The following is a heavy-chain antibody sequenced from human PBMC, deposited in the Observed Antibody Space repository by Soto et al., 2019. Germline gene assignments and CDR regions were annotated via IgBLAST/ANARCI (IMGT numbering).Heavy chain of an antibody. J-gene: IGHJ6*02. Sequence: ASVKVSCKASGYTFTRYAVHWVRQAPGQRPEWMGWITAGNANTKYSQKFQGRLTITRDTSASTAYMELSSLRSEDTAMYFCARHNTFDNGGYDAFDIWGPGTKVTVSS. CDR2: ITAGNANT. CDR3: ARHNTFDNGGYDAFDI. CDR1: GYTFTRYA. D-gene: IGHD5-12*01. V-gene: IGHV1-3*01.